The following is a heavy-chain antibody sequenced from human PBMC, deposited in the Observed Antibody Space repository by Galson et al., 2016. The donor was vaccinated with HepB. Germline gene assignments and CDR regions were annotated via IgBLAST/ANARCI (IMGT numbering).Heavy chain of an antibody. CDR1: GFTSSSFA. D-gene: IGHD3-9*01. J-gene: IGHJ3*01. CDR3: AKGLKFYGVLTGDAFDV. V-gene: IGHV3-23*01. CDR2: VSVSGSST. Sequence: SLRLSCAASGFTSSSFAMNWVRQAPGKGLEWVAGVSVSGSSTYYADSVRGRFTISRDNYKNTVYLQMDSLRGDDTALYFCAKGLKFYGVLTGDAFDVWGQGTVVAVSS.